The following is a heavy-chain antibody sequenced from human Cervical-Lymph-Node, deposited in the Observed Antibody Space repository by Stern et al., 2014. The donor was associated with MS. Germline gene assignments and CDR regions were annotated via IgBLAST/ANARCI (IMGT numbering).Heavy chain of an antibody. CDR1: GFTFSSYS. Sequence: EVQLVESGGGLVKPGGSLRLSCAASGFTFSSYSMNWVRQAPGKGLEWVSSISSSSSYIYYADSGKGRFTISRDNAKNSLYLQMNSLRAEDTAVYYCARARTATTRRRPFDYWGQGTLVTVSS. CDR3: ARARTATTRRRPFDY. J-gene: IGHJ4*02. V-gene: IGHV3-21*01. CDR2: ISSSSSYI. D-gene: IGHD1-26*01.